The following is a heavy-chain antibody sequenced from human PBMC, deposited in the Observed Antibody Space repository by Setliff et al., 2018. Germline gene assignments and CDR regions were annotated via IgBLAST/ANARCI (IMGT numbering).Heavy chain of an antibody. CDR3: ASLPYYDSSGYSLSYY. CDR2: IYYSGST. CDR1: GGSISSNNYY. D-gene: IGHD3-22*01. V-gene: IGHV4-39*01. Sequence: SETLSLTCTVSGGSISSNNYYGGWIRQPPGKGLEWIGSIYYSGSTYYNPSLKSRVTISVDTSKNQFSLKLSSVTGADTAVCYCASLPYYDSSGYSLSYYWGQGTLVTVSS. J-gene: IGHJ4*02.